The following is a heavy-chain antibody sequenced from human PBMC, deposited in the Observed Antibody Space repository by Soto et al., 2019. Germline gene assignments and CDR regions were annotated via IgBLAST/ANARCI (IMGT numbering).Heavy chain of an antibody. V-gene: IGHV4-30-4*01. J-gene: IGHJ4*02. CDR3: AMFRRGWYVSSDY. Sequence: ASETLSLTCTVSGGSISSGDYYWSWIRQPPGKGLEWIGYIYYSGSTYYNPSLKSRVTISVDTSKNQFSLKLSSVTAADTAVYYCAMFRRGWYVSSDYWGQGTLVTVSS. CDR2: IYYSGST. D-gene: IGHD6-19*01. CDR1: GGSISSGDYY.